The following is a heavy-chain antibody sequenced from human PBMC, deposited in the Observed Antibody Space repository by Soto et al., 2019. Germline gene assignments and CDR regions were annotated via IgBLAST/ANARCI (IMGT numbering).Heavy chain of an antibody. V-gene: IGHV5-51*01. CDR3: ARHAPPYYDILTGYPPYGMDV. J-gene: IGHJ6*02. CDR1: GYSFTSYW. Sequence: GESLKISCKGSGYSFTSYWIGWVRQMPGKGLEWMGIIYPGDSDTRYSPSFQGQVTISADKSISTAYLQWSSPKASDTAMYYCARHAPPYYDILTGYPPYGMDVWGQGTTVTVSS. D-gene: IGHD3-9*01. CDR2: IYPGDSDT.